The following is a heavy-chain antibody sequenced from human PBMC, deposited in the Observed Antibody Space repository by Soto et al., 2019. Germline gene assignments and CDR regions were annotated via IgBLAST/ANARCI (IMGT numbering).Heavy chain of an antibody. CDR2: ISAHNGNT. Sequence: QVHLVQSGAEVKKPGASVKVSCKGSGYAFTTYGITWVRQAPGQGLEWMGWISAHNGNTNYAQKLQGRVTVPRDTSTSTDYMELRSLRSDDTAVYYCARGRYGDYWGQGALVTVSS. CDR1: GYAFTTYG. J-gene: IGHJ4*02. V-gene: IGHV1-18*01. CDR3: ARGRYGDY. D-gene: IGHD1-1*01.